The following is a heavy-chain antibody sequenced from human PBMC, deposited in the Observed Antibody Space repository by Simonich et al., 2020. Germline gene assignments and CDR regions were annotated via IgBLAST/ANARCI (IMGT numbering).Heavy chain of an antibody. CDR3: ARNGLVGILKAFDI. CDR1: GYTFTGYY. V-gene: IGHV1-2*02. J-gene: IGHJ3*02. Sequence: QVQLVQSGAEVTKPGASVKVSCKASGYTFTGYYMHWVRQAPGQGLEGGGWINPNSGCTNYAQKFQGRVTMTRDTSISTAYMELSRLRSDDTAVYYCARNGLVGILKAFDIWGQGTMVTVSS. D-gene: IGHD2-21*01. CDR2: INPNSGCT.